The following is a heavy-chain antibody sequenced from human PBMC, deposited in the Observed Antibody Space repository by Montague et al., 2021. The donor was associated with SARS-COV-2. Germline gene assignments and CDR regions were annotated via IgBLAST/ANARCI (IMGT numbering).Heavy chain of an antibody. CDR3: AREGTVPGPRGIYFDV. D-gene: IGHD1-26*01. V-gene: IGHV6-1*01. J-gene: IGHJ6*02. CDR2: TYYRSKWYT. CDR1: GDSVSSNSAA. Sequence: CAISGDSVSSNSAAWNWIRQSPSGGLEWLGRTYYRSKWYTDYAPSVKTRITITPDTSNNQFSLHLNSVTPGDTAVYYCAREGTVPGPRGIYFDVWGQGTTVTVSS.